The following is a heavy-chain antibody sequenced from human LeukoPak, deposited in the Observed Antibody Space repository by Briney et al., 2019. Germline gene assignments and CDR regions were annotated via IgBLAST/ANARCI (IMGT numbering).Heavy chain of an antibody. Sequence: PGGSLRLSCAASGFTFSSYSMNWVRQAPGKGLEWVSSISSSSSYIYYADSVKGRFTISRDNSKNTLYLQMNSLRAEDTAVYYCAREVLIRDYYDSGNYFDYWGQGTLVTVSS. D-gene: IGHD3-22*01. CDR1: GFTFSSYS. V-gene: IGHV3-21*01. CDR2: ISSSSSYI. J-gene: IGHJ4*02. CDR3: AREVLIRDYYDSGNYFDY.